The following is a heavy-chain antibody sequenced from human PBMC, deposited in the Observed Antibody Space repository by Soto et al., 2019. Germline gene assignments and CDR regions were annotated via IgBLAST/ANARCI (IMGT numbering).Heavy chain of an antibody. V-gene: IGHV4-34*01. Sequence: QVQLQQWGAGLLKPSETLSLTCAVYGGSFSGYYWSWIRQPPGKGLEWIGEISHSGSTNYNPSLKSRVTIPVDTSKNQFYLKLSSVTAADTAVYYCARVLGYCSSTSCYEMDYYYYMDVWGKGTTVTVSS. CDR3: ARVLGYCSSTSCYEMDYYYYMDV. J-gene: IGHJ6*03. CDR2: ISHSGST. CDR1: GGSFSGYY. D-gene: IGHD2-2*01.